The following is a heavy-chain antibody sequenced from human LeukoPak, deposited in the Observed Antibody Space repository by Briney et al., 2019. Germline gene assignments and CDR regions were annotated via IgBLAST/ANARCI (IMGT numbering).Heavy chain of an antibody. D-gene: IGHD3-10*01. CDR2: IKQDGSEK. V-gene: IGHV3-7*01. J-gene: IGHJ4*02. CDR1: GFTFSSYW. Sequence: PGGSLRLSCAASGFTFSSYWMSWVRQAPGKGLEWVANIKQDGSEKYYVDSVKGRFTISRDNAKNSLYLQMNSLRAEDTAVYYCARDREYYGSGSYYPIFDYWGQGTLVTVSS. CDR3: ARDREYYGSGSYYPIFDY.